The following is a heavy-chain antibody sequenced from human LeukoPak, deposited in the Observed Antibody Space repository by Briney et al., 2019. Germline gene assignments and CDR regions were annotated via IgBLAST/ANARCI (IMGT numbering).Heavy chain of an antibody. Sequence: ASVKVSCKASGYTFTSYDINWVRQATGQGLEWMGWMNPNSGNTGYAQKFQGRVTMTRNTSISTAYMELSRLRSDDTAVYYCARPPFLRGYSYGFWGQGTLVTVSS. CDR2: MNPNSGNT. CDR3: ARPPFLRGYSYGF. V-gene: IGHV1-8*01. J-gene: IGHJ4*02. D-gene: IGHD5-18*01. CDR1: GYTFTSYD.